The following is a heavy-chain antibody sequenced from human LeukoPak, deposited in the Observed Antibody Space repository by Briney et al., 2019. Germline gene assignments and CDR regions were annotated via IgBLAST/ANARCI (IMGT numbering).Heavy chain of an antibody. J-gene: IGHJ3*02. Sequence: GGSLRLSCATSGFSFSSYNMNWVRQAPGKGLEWVSSISSSSSYIYYADSVKGRFTISRDNSKNTLYLQMNSLRAEDTAVYYCRKVVAFDAFDIWGQGTMVTVSS. CDR1: GFSFSSYN. V-gene: IGHV3-21*01. CDR3: RKVVAFDAFDI. CDR2: ISSSSSYI. D-gene: IGHD3-22*01.